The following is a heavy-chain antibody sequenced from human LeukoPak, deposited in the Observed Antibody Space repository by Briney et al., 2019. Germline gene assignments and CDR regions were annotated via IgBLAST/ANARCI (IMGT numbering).Heavy chain of an antibody. V-gene: IGHV4-4*09. D-gene: IGHD6-13*01. CDR2: IYTSGST. Sequence: SETLSLTCTVPGGSISSYYWSWIRQPPGKGLEWIGYIYTSGSTNYNPSLKSRVTISVDTSKNQFSLKLSSVTAADTAVYYCARYSSSWSDRSQWFDPWGQGTLVTVSS. J-gene: IGHJ5*02. CDR3: ARYSSSWSDRSQWFDP. CDR1: GGSISSYY.